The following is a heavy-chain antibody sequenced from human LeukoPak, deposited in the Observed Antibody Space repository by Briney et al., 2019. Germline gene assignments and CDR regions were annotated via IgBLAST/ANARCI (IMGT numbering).Heavy chain of an antibody. CDR2: IQSDGSQE. Sequence: QPGGSLRLSCATSGFIFSHFGMHWVRQAAGKGLEWEAAIQSDGSQEYFADSVKGRSTISRDKSKSTMYLQIDTLRAEDTAVYYCARDSCLIKTCLDYWGQGTLVTVSS. V-gene: IGHV3-33*01. CDR1: GFIFSHFG. J-gene: IGHJ4*02. CDR3: ARDSCLIKTCLDY. D-gene: IGHD3-10*01.